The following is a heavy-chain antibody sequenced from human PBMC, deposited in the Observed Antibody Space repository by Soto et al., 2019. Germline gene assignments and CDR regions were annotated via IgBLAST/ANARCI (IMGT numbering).Heavy chain of an antibody. J-gene: IGHJ6*02. D-gene: IGHD4-17*01. CDR2: IYQSGST. CDR1: GGSIISSDYS. V-gene: IGHV4-30-2*01. CDR3: FRSPGGDQYYHATVV. Sequence: SETLSLTCAVSGGSIISSDYSWSWIRQPPGKGLEWIGYIYQSGSTYYTPSLKSRVTISVDRSKNQFSLNLRSVTAADTAVYYCFRSPGGDQYYHATVVSCQRTTVSVFS.